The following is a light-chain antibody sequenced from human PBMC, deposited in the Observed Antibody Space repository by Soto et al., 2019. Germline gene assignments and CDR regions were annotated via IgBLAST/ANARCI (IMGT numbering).Light chain of an antibody. CDR3: QQYGSSPFT. CDR2: GAS. V-gene: IGKV3-20*01. CDR1: QSVSANY. Sequence: EIVLTQSPGTLSLSPGKSATLSCRASQSVSANYLAWYQQKPGQAPRLLIYGASSRATGIPDRFSGSGSETDFTLTISRLEPEDFAVYYCQQYGSSPFTFGQGTKLEIK. J-gene: IGKJ2*01.